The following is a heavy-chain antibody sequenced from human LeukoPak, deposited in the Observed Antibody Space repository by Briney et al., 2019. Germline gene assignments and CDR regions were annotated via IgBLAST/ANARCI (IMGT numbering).Heavy chain of an antibody. CDR3: TRGMLRQPPDY. V-gene: IGHV3-30-3*01. D-gene: IGHD3-10*02. J-gene: IGHJ4*02. CDR1: DFPFKSYS. CDR2: ISDDETYK. Sequence: QPWGALHLPCAGSDFPFKSYSMHGAGQAPGKGLEWVTAISDDETYKFYADSVKGRFTISRDNSKNTLYLQMNSLRVEDTAIYYCTRGMLRQPPDYWGQGMLVTVSS.